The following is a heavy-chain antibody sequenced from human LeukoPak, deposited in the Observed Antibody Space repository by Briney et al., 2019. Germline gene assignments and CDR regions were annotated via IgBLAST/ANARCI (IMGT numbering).Heavy chain of an antibody. V-gene: IGHV7-4-1*02. CDR2: INTDTGNP. J-gene: IGHJ5*02. CDR3: ARDRWNPDR. D-gene: IGHD1-1*01. Sequence: ASVKVSCKASGYSFTTYAMNWVRQAPGQGLEWMGWINTDTGNPTYAQGFTGRFVFSLDTSVSTAYLEISSLKAEDTAVYYCARDRWNPDRWGQGALVTVSS. CDR1: GYSFTTYA.